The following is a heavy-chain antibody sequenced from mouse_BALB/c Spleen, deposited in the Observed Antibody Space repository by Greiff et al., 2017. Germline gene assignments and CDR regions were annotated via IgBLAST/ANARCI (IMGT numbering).Heavy chain of an antibody. Sequence: EVQRVESGGGLVQPGGSRKLSCAASGFTFSSFGMHWVRQAPEKGLEWVAYISSGSSTIYYADTVKGRFTISRDNPKNTLFLQMTSLRSEDTAMYYCARGTGTGYFDVWGAGTTVTVSS. CDR3: ARGTGTGYFDV. D-gene: IGHD4-1*01. V-gene: IGHV5-17*02. CDR1: GFTFSSFG. CDR2: ISSGSSTI. J-gene: IGHJ1*01.